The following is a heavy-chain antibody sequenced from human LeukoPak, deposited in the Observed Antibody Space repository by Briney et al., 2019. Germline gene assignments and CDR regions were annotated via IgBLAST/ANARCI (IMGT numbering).Heavy chain of an antibody. CDR2: IYYSGST. J-gene: IGHJ6*02. V-gene: IGHV4-59*01. D-gene: IGHD2-2*01. CDR3: ARDCSSTSSNGMDV. Sequence: SETLSLTCTVSGGSISSYYWSWIRQPPGKGLEWIGYIYYSGSTNYNSSLKSRVTISVDTSKNQFSLKLSSVTAADTAVYYCARDCSSTSSNGMDVWGQGTTVTVSS. CDR1: GGSISSYY.